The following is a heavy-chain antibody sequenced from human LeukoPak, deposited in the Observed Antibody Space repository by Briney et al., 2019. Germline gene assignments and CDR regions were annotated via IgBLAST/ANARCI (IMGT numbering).Heavy chain of an antibody. CDR1: GFTFSSYA. Sequence: GGSLRLSCAASGFTFSSYAMSWVRQAPGKGLERISAISGSGGRTYYADSVKGGLTISRDNSRETVYLQMNSLRAEDTAVYYCAKGYYDYVWGSYYFDYWGQGTLVTVSS. J-gene: IGHJ4*02. V-gene: IGHV3-23*01. CDR3: AKGYYDYVWGSYYFDY. CDR2: ISGSGGRT. D-gene: IGHD3-16*01.